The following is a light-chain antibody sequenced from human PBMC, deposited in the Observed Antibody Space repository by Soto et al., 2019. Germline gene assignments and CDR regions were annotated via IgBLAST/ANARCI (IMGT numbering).Light chain of an antibody. V-gene: IGKV3-11*01. CDR3: QQRSNWPPLT. Sequence: EIVLTQSPATLSLSPGERATLSCRASQSVSSYLAWYQQKPGQAPRLLIYDASNRATGIPARFSGSGSGTDFTLTISSLEPEDLAVYDCQQRSNWPPLTVGGGTKVEIK. J-gene: IGKJ4*02. CDR1: QSVSSY. CDR2: DAS.